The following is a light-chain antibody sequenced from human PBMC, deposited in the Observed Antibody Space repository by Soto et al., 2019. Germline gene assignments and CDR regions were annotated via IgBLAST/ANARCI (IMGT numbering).Light chain of an antibody. J-gene: IGKJ1*01. V-gene: IGKV3-15*01. CDR2: DAS. CDR3: QQYSDWPPT. Sequence: EIVVTQSPATLSVSPGERATLSCRASQRVSRNLAWYQQKPGQAPRLLIYDASTRATGIPDRFSGSGSETEFSLTISSLQSEDFAVYYCQQYSDWPPTFGQGTKVDIK. CDR1: QRVSRN.